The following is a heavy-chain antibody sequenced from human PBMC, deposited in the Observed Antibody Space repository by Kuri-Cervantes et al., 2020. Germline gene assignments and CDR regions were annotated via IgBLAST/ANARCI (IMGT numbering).Heavy chain of an antibody. CDR1: GGSISSSNW. CDR2: IYHSGST. J-gene: IGHJ6*02. Sequence: SETLSLTCAVSGGSISSSNWWSWVRQPPGKGLEWIGEIYHSGSTNYNPSLKSRVTISVDKSKNQFSLKLSSVTAADTAVYYCARLISGYYYYGMDVWGQGTTVTVSS. D-gene: IGHD2-15*01. CDR3: ARLISGYYYYGMDV. V-gene: IGHV4-4*02.